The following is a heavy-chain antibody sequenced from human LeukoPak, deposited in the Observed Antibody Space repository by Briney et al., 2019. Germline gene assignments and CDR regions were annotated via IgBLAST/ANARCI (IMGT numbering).Heavy chain of an antibody. CDR3: ARGGEYSSSWYDGWYYYMDV. CDR1: GFTFSSYS. V-gene: IGHV3-21*01. D-gene: IGHD6-13*01. CDR2: ISSSRSYI. Sequence: GGSLRLSCAASGFTFSSYSMNWVRQAPGKGLEWVSFISSSRSYIYYADSVKGRFTISRDNAKNSLYLQMNSLRAEDTAVYYCARGGEYSSSWYDGWYYYMDVWGKGTTVTVSS. J-gene: IGHJ6*03.